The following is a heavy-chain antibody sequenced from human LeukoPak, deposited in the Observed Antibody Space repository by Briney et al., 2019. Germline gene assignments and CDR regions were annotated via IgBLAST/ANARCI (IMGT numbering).Heavy chain of an antibody. CDR2: ISWNSGSI. CDR3: ARDPDLYYYGSGSYCFDY. D-gene: IGHD3-10*01. Sequence: PGGSLRLSCAASGFTFDDYAMHWVRQAPGKGLEWVSGISWNSGSIAYADSVKGRFTISRDNAKNSLYLQMNSLRAEDTAVYYCARDPDLYYYGSGSYCFDYWGQGTLVTVSS. J-gene: IGHJ4*02. CDR1: GFTFDDYA. V-gene: IGHV3-9*01.